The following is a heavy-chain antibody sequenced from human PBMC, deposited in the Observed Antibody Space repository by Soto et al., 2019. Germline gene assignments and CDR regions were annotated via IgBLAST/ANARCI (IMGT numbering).Heavy chain of an antibody. CDR2: IKQDGSEK. V-gene: IGHV3-7*05. CDR3: ARDWNPDYDFWSGYYTGMDV. J-gene: IGHJ6*02. CDR1: GFTFSSYW. Sequence: EVQLVESGGGLVQPGGSLRLSCAASGFTFSSYWMSWVRQAPGKGLEWVANIKQDGSEKYYVDSVKGRFTISRDNAKNSLYLQMNSLRAEDTAVYYCARDWNPDYDFWSGYYTGMDVWGQGTTVTVSS. D-gene: IGHD3-3*01.